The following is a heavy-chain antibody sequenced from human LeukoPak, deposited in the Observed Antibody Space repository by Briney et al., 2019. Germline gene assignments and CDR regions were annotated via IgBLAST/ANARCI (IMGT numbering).Heavy chain of an antibody. CDR3: ARRAPYYFYYYYGMDV. Sequence: SETLSLTCAVYGGSFSGYYWSWIRQPPGKGLEWIGEINHSGSTNYNPSLKSRVTISVDTSKNQFSLKLSSVTAADTAVYYCARRAPYYFYYYYGMDVWGQGTMVTVSS. V-gene: IGHV4-34*01. J-gene: IGHJ6*02. CDR2: INHSGST. D-gene: IGHD3-10*01. CDR1: GGSFSGYY.